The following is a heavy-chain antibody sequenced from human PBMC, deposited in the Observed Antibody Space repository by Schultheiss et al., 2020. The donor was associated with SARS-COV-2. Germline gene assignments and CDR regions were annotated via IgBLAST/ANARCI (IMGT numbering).Heavy chain of an antibody. CDR2: ISGSSSTI. V-gene: IGHV3-23*01. CDR3: TTEIQLWFIAG. J-gene: IGHJ4*02. D-gene: IGHD5-18*01. CDR1: GFTFSSYA. Sequence: GGSLRLSCAASGFTFSSYAMSWVRQAPGKGLEWVSAISGSSSTIYYADSVKGRFTISRDNAKNSLYLQMNSLKTEDTAVYYCTTEIQLWFIAGWGQGTLVTVSS.